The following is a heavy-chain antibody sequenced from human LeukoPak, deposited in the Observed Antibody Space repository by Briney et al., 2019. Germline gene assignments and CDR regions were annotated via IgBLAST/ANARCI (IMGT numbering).Heavy chain of an antibody. CDR2: ISYDGSNK. CDR1: GFTFSSYA. J-gene: IGHJ4*02. CDR3: GGGAFSWGGGAYFDY. Sequence: GGSLRLSCAASGFTFSSYAMHWVRQAPGKGLEWVAVISYDGSNKYYADSVKGRFTISRDNSKNTLYLQMNSLRAEDTAVYYCGGGAFSWGGGAYFDYWGQGTLVTVSS. V-gene: IGHV3-30-3*01. D-gene: IGHD3-16*01.